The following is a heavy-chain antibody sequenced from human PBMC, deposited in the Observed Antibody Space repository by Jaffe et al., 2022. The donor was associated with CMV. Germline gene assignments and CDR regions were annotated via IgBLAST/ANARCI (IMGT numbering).Heavy chain of an antibody. J-gene: IGHJ6*03. CDR3: ARVGYCSGGSCYSERVRPNYYYYMDV. CDR2: INHSGST. D-gene: IGHD2-15*01. Sequence: QVQLQQWGAGLLKPSETLSLTCAVYGGSFSGYYWSWIRQPPGKGLEWIGEINHSGSTNYNPSLKSRVTISVDTSKNQFSLKLSSVTAADTAVYYCARVGYCSGGSCYSERVRPNYYYYMDVWGKGTTVTVSS. CDR1: GGSFSGYY. V-gene: IGHV4-34*01.